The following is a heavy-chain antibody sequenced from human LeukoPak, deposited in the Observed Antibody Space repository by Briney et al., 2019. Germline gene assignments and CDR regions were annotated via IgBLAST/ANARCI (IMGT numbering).Heavy chain of an antibody. D-gene: IGHD3-22*01. CDR3: ARRRPSYDSSGFRRPREDAFDI. Sequence: PSETLSLTCTVSGGSISSYYWSWIRQPAGKGLEWIGRIYTSGSTNYNPSLKSRVTMSVDTSKNQFSLKLSSVTAADTAVYYCARRRPSYDSSGFRRPREDAFDIWGQGTMVTVSS. J-gene: IGHJ3*02. CDR2: IYTSGST. V-gene: IGHV4-4*07. CDR1: GGSISSYY.